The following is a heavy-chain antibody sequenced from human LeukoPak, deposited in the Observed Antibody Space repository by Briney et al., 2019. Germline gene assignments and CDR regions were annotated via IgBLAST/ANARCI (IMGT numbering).Heavy chain of an antibody. CDR1: GGSFSGYY. CDR2: INHSGST. Sequence: SETLSLTCAVYGGSFSGYYWSWIRQPPGKGLEWIGEINHSGSTNYNPSLKSRVTISVDTSKNQFSLKLSSVTAADTAVYYCARRAAVARSYYFDYWGQGTLVTVSS. D-gene: IGHD6-19*01. J-gene: IGHJ4*02. V-gene: IGHV4-34*01. CDR3: ARRAAVARSYYFDY.